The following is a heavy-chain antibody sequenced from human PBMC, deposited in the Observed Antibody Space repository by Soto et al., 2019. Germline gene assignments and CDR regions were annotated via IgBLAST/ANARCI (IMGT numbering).Heavy chain of an antibody. Sequence: GGSLRLSCAASGFTFSSYGMHWVRQAPGKGLEWVAVISYDGSNKYYADSVKGRFTISRDNSKNTLYLQMNSLRAEDTAVYYCAKSLLYYAGAFDIWGQGTMVTVSS. D-gene: IGHD2-8*01. CDR3: AKSLLYYAGAFDI. CDR1: GFTFSSYG. J-gene: IGHJ3*02. V-gene: IGHV3-30*18. CDR2: ISYDGSNK.